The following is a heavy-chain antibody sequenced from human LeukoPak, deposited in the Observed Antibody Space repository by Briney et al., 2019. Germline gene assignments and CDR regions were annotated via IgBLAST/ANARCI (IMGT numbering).Heavy chain of an antibody. CDR1: GFTFSSYS. CDR3: ASMSGIVVVPAGGPIRDTSHHNWFDP. D-gene: IGHD2-2*01. V-gene: IGHV3-21*01. J-gene: IGHJ5*02. Sequence: GGSLRLSCAASGFTFSSYSMNWVRQAPGKGLEWVSSISSSSSYIYYADSVKGRFTISRDNAKNSLYLQMNSLRAEDTAVYYCASMSGIVVVPAGGPIRDTSHHNWFDPWGQGTLVTVSS. CDR2: ISSSSSYI.